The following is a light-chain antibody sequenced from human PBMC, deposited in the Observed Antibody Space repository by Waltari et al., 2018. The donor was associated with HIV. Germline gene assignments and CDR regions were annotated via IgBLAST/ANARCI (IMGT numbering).Light chain of an antibody. CDR3: QQYGSPRA. V-gene: IGKV3-20*01. CDR1: QSVSSSY. J-gene: IGKJ2*01. Sequence: EIVLTQSPGTLSLSPGERATLSCRASQSVSSSYLAWYQQKPGQAPRLLIYGASSRATGIPDRFSGSRSGTDFTLTISRLETEDFAVYYCQQYGSPRAFGQGTKLEIK. CDR2: GAS.